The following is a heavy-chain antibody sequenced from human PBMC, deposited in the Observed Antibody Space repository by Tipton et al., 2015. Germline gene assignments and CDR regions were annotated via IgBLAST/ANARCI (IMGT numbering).Heavy chain of an antibody. CDR1: GFTFSNYG. V-gene: IGHV3-30*18. D-gene: IGHD6-19*01. CDR2: ISYDASNS. CDR3: AKGDVAVTGAWGSFDY. J-gene: IGHJ4*02. Sequence: SLRLSCAASGFTFSNYGMHWVRQAPGKGLEWVAVISYDASNSYYADSVEGRFTISRDNSKNTLYLQMNSLRPEDSAVYYCAKGDVAVTGAWGSFDYWGQGTLVTVSS.